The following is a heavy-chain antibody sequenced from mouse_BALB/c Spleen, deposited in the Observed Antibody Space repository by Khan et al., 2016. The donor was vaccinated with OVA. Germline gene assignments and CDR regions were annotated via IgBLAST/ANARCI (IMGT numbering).Heavy chain of an antibody. CDR1: GCTFSSCW. Sequence: QVQLKQSGAELMKPGASVKISCKATGCTFSSCWIEWVKQRPGHGLEWIGEILPVSGSTNYNEKFKGKATFTADTSSNTAYIQLSSLTSEAAAVYFCARYGSHCYFDVWGEGTTVTVSS. D-gene: IGHD1-1*02. V-gene: IGHV1-9*01. CDR3: ARYGSHCYFDV. CDR2: ILPVSGST. J-gene: IGHJ1*01.